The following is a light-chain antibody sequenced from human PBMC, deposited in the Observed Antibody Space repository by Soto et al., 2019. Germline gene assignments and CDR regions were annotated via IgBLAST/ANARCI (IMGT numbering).Light chain of an antibody. CDR3: QQYGSSPYT. V-gene: IGKV3-20*01. CDR1: QSVSGSY. Sequence: EIVLTQSPGTLSLSPGERVTLSCRASQSVSGSYLAWYQQKPGQAPRVFIYGASSRATGIPDRFSGSGSGTDFTLTISRLEPEDFAVYYCQQYGSSPYTFGQGTKLEIK. CDR2: GAS. J-gene: IGKJ2*01.